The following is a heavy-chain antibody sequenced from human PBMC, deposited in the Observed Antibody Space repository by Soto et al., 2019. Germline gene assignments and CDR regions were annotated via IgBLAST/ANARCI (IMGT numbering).Heavy chain of an antibody. Sequence: QLQLRESGPGLVKPSETLSLTCTVSGGSISSSNYYWGWIRQPPGKGLEWIGSVHYGGTTYYNPFLRSRVTISVDASRDQFSLKLSSVTAADMAVYYCATYSGTSVDFAYWGQGTLVIVSS. V-gene: IGHV4-39*01. CDR3: ATYSGTSVDFAY. D-gene: IGHD1-26*01. J-gene: IGHJ4*02. CDR1: GGSISSSNYY. CDR2: VHYGGTT.